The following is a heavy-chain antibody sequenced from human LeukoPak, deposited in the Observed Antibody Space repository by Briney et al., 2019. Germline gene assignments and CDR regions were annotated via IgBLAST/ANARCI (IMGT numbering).Heavy chain of an antibody. CDR2: IKQDGSEK. Sequence: GGSLRLSCAASGFTFSSYWMSWVRQAPGKGLEWVANIKQDGSEKYYVDSVKGRFTISRDNAKNSLYLQMNSLRAEDTAVYYCARMGKVQGVIHFDYWGQGTLVTVSS. CDR3: ARMGKVQGVIHFDY. J-gene: IGHJ4*02. V-gene: IGHV3-7*01. CDR1: GFTFSSYW. D-gene: IGHD3-10*01.